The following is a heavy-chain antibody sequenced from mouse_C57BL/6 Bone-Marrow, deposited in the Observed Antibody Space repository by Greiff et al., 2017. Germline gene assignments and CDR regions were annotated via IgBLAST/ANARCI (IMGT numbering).Heavy chain of an antibody. CDR3: TTNGRRLWYFDV. D-gene: IGHD1-1*01. J-gene: IGHJ1*03. CDR1: GFNIKDDY. V-gene: IGHV14-4*01. CDR2: IDPENGDT. Sequence: EVQLQQSGAELVRPGASVKLSCTASGFNIKDDYMHWVKQRPEQGLEWIGWIDPENGDTEYASKFQGKATITADTSSNTAYLQLSSLTSEDTAVYYCTTNGRRLWYFDVWGTGTTVTVSS.